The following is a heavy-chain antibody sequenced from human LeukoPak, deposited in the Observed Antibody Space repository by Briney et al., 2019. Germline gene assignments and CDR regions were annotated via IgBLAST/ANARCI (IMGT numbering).Heavy chain of an antibody. CDR1: GGSISSYY. V-gene: IGHV4-59*01. CDR3: AGVYDILTGYYKEDAFDI. D-gene: IGHD3-9*01. Sequence: NPSETLSLTCTVSGGSISSYYWSWIRQPPGKGLDWIGYIYYSGSTNYNPSLKSRATISVDTSKNQFSLKMSTVTAADTAVYYSAGVYDILTGYYKEDAFDIWGQGTMVTVSS. CDR2: IYYSGST. J-gene: IGHJ3*02.